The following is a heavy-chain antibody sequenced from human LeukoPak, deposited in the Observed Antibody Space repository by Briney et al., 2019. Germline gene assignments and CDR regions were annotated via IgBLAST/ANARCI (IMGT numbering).Heavy chain of an antibody. J-gene: IGHJ3*02. CDR1: GYSISSGCY. D-gene: IGHD3-9*01. CDR2: IYHSGST. Sequence: SETLSLTCTVSGYSISSGCYWGWIRQPPGKGLEWIGSIYHSGSTYYNPSLKSRVAISVDTSKNQFSLKLSSVTAADTAVYYCARQKIYDIRALPGFSGEAFDIRGQGTMVTVSS. V-gene: IGHV4-38-2*02. CDR3: ARQKIYDIRALPGFSGEAFDI.